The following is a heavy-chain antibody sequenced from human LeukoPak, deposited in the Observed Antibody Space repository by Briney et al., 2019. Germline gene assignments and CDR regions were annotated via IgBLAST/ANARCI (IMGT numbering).Heavy chain of an antibody. V-gene: IGHV3-7*01. CDR3: ARDYSDSSGYYFYDAFDI. J-gene: IGHJ3*02. D-gene: IGHD3-22*01. CDR1: GFTFSSYW. CDR2: IKQDGSEK. Sequence: GGSLRLSCAASGFTFSSYWMSWVRQAPGKGLEWVANIKQDGSEKYYVDSVKGRFTISRDNAKNSLYLQMNSLRAEDTAVYYCARDYSDSSGYYFYDAFDIWGQGTMVTVSS.